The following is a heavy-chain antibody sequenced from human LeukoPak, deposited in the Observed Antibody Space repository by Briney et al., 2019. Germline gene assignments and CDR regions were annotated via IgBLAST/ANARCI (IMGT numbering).Heavy chain of an antibody. CDR2: INPNSGGT. CDR3: ARGMSNWNSDPFDI. J-gene: IGHJ3*02. D-gene: IGHD1-7*01. V-gene: IGHV1-2*02. CDR1: GYTFTGYY. Sequence: ASVKVSCKASGYTFTGYYMHWVRQAPGQGLEWMGWINPNSGGTNYAQNFQGRVTMTRDTSISTAYMELSRLKSDDTAVYYCARGMSNWNSDPFDIWGQGTMVTVSS.